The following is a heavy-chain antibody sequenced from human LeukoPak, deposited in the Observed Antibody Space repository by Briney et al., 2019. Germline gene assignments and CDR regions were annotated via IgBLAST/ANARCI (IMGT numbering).Heavy chain of an antibody. Sequence: ASVKVSCKASGYTFTSYGISWVRQAPGQGLEWMGWISAYNGNTNYAQKLQGRVTMTTDTSTSTAYVELRSLRSDDTAVYYCASGSGSYLIFDYWGQGTLVTVSS. D-gene: IGHD3-10*01. J-gene: IGHJ4*02. V-gene: IGHV1-18*01. CDR3: ASGSGSYLIFDY. CDR1: GYTFTSYG. CDR2: ISAYNGNT.